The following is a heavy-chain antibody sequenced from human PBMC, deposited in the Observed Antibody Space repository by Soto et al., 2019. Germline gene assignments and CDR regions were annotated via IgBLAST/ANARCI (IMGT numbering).Heavy chain of an antibody. V-gene: IGHV3-23*01. J-gene: IGHJ5*02. CDR1: GFTFSSYA. CDR3: AREPRYYYDSSGYLNWFDP. D-gene: IGHD3-22*01. Sequence: GGSLRLSCAASGFTFSSYAMSCVRQAPGKGLEWVSAISGSGGSTYYADSVKGRFTISRDNSKNSLYLQMNSLRDEDTAVYYCAREPRYYYDSSGYLNWFDPWGQGTLVTVSS. CDR2: ISGSGGST.